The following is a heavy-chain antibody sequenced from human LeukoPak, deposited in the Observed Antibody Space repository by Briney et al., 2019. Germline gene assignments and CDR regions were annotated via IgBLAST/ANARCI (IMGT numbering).Heavy chain of an antibody. CDR2: IYYSGIT. V-gene: IGHV4-30-4*02. Sequence: SETLSLTCSVSGGSISRSDHYWSWIRQPPGKGLEWIGYIYYSGITYYNPSLKSRVTISVDTSQNQFSLRLNSVTAADTAVYYCARSRAFNSGAFDPWGQGSLVTVSS. D-gene: IGHD1-26*01. J-gene: IGHJ5*02. CDR1: GGSISRSDHY. CDR3: ARSRAFNSGAFDP.